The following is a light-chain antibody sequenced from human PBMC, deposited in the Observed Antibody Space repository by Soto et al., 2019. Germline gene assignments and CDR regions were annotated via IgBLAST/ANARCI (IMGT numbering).Light chain of an antibody. CDR2: KAS. Sequence: DIQMTQSPSTLSASVGDRVTITCRASQSISTWLAWYQQKPGRAPKLLIYKASSLESGVPPRSSGSGSGTEFTLTISSLQPDDFATYYCQQYNSYSYTFGQGTKLEIK. J-gene: IGKJ2*01. V-gene: IGKV1-5*03. CDR1: QSISTW. CDR3: QQYNSYSYT.